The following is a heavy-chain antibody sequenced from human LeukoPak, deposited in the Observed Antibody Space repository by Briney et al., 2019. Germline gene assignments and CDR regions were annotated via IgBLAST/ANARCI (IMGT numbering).Heavy chain of an antibody. D-gene: IGHD2-21*02. V-gene: IGHV4-4*07. J-gene: IGHJ4*02. CDR2: IYNGGST. CDR1: GGSISSYY. Sequence: SETLSLTCIVSGGSISSYYWSWIRQPAGKGLEWIGRIYNGGSTNYNSSPKSRVTMSVDTSKNQFSLKLSSVTAADTAVYYFARYGGSGDTRGYFDYWGQGTLVTVSS. CDR3: ARYGGSGDTRGYFDY.